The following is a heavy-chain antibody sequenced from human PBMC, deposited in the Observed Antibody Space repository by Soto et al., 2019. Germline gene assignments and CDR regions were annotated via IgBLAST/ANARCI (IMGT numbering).Heavy chain of an antibody. CDR2: IIPIFGTA. J-gene: IGHJ4*02. CDR1: GGTFSSYA. V-gene: IGHV1-69*13. CDR3: ARGPIAAAPAAAY. D-gene: IGHD6-13*01. Sequence: VASVKVSCKASGGTFSSYAISWVRQAPGQGLEWMGGIIPIFGTANYAQKFQGRVTITADESTSTAYMELSSLRSEDTAVYYCARGPIAAAPAAAYWGQGTLVTVSS.